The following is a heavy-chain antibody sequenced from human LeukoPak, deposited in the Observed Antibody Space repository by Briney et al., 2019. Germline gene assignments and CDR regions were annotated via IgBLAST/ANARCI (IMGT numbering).Heavy chain of an antibody. CDR3: AREAAAGTSHFEN. CDR1: GGTFSSYA. Sequence: EASVNVSCKASGGTFSSYAISWVRQAPGQGLEWMGGIIPIFGTANYAQKFQGRVTITADESTSTAYMELSSLRSEDTAVYYCAREAAAGTSHFENWGQGTLVTVSS. J-gene: IGHJ1*01. CDR2: IIPIFGTA. D-gene: IGHD6-13*01. V-gene: IGHV1-69*13.